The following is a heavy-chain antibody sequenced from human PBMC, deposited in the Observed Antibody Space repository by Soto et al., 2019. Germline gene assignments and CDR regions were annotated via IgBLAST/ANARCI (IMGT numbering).Heavy chain of an antibody. CDR2: IYYSGST. V-gene: IGHV4-31*03. D-gene: IGHD3-10*01. J-gene: IGHJ6*02. Sequence: TSVTLSLTCTVSGGSISSGGYYWSWIRQHPGKGLEWIGYIYYSGSTYYNPSLKSRVTISVDTSKNQFSLKLSSVTAADTAVYYCARGGGGITMVRGVSPPYYYYGMDVGGQGTTVTVSS. CDR1: GGSISSGGYY. CDR3: ARGGGGITMVRGVSPPYYYYGMDV.